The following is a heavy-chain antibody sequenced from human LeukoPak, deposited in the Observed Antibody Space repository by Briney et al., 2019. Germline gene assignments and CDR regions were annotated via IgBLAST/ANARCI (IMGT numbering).Heavy chain of an antibody. CDR3: ARTLSLRQQALDY. J-gene: IGHJ4*02. CDR1: GYTFTGYY. CDR2: INPNSGGT. Sequence: GASVKVSCKASGYTFTGYYMHWVRQAPGQGLEWMGWINPNSGGTNYAQKFQGRVTMTRDTSISTAYMELSRLRSDDTAVYYCARTLSLRQQALDYWGQGTLVTVSS. V-gene: IGHV1-2*02. D-gene: IGHD6-13*01.